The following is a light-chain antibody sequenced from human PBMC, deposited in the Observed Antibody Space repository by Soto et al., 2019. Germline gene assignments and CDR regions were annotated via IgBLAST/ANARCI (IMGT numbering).Light chain of an antibody. CDR3: SSYAGSNIVV. Sequence: QSALTQPPSASGSPGQSVTISCTGTSSDVGGYNYVSWYQQHPGKAPKLMIYEVSKWPSGVPDRFSGSKSGNTASLTVSGLQAEGEADYYCSSYAGSNIVVFGGGTKVTVL. CDR2: EVS. CDR1: SSDVGGYNY. V-gene: IGLV2-8*01. J-gene: IGLJ2*01.